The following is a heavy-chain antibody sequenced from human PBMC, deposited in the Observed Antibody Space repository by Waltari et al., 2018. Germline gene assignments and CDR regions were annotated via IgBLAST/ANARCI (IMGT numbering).Heavy chain of an antibody. D-gene: IGHD3-9*01. CDR3: ASGDDRPARYFSDS. Sequence: QVQLRESGPGLVKPSQTLSLTCSVSGGPINSENYYWGWVRKAAEKGLEWFGRTYRNGESSVRPALARQVTSSVDRSRIRLSRSLRSVTAADTAMYYCASGDDRPARYFSDSWGQGILVTVSS. CDR2: TYRNGES. J-gene: IGHJ5*01. V-gene: IGHV4-61*02. CDR1: GGPINSENYY.